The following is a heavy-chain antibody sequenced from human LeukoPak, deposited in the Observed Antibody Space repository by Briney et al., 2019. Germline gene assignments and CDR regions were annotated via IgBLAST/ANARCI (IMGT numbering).Heavy chain of an antibody. V-gene: IGHV3-23*01. CDR3: ARDHGPIYYYYMDV. J-gene: IGHJ6*03. D-gene: IGHD3/OR15-3a*01. CDR1: GFTFSTYA. Sequence: GGSLRLSCAASGFTFSTYAMSWVRQAPGKGLEWVSAISDSGGSTYYADSVKGRFTISRDNSKNTLYLQMNSLRAEDTAMYYCARDHGPIYYYYMDVWGKGTTVTVSS. CDR2: ISDSGGST.